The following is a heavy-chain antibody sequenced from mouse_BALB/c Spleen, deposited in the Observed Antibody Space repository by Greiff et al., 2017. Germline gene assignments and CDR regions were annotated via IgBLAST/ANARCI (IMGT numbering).Heavy chain of an antibody. CDR1: GFNIKDSY. D-gene: IGHD1-1*01. J-gene: IGHJ2*01. Sequence: EVQLQQSGAELVKPGASVKLSCTASGFNIKDSYMHWVKQRPEQGLEWIGRIDPANGNTKYDPKFQGKATVTADKSSNTAYLQLSSLTSEDTAAYYCARLSTTEPYIDYGGQGTTLTVSS. V-gene: IGHV14-3*02. CDR2: IDPANGNT. CDR3: ARLSTTEPYIDY.